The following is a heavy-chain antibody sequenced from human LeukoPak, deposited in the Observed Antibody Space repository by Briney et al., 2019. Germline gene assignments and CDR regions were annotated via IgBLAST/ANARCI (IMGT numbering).Heavy chain of an antibody. Sequence: SETLSLTCTVSGGSISSYYWNWIRQPPGEGLEWIGDIFYSGSTNYNPSLKSRVTISVDKSKNQFSLKLSSVTAADTAVYYCARAPSAITIFGVARAFDIWGQGTMVTVSS. V-gene: IGHV4-59*01. CDR1: GGSISSYY. J-gene: IGHJ3*02. D-gene: IGHD3-3*01. CDR2: IFYSGST. CDR3: ARAPSAITIFGVARAFDI.